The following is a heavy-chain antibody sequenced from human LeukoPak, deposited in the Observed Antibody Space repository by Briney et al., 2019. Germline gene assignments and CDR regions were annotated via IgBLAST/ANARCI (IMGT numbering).Heavy chain of an antibody. D-gene: IGHD4-17*01. J-gene: IGHJ4*02. V-gene: IGHV1-18*01. CDR2: ISAYNGNT. Sequence: ASVKVSCKASGYTFTNYGISWVRQVPGQGLEWMGWISAYNGNTNYAQNLQGRVTVTTDTSTSTAYMELRSLRSDDTAVYYCARSKGGGYGDHYLSPNWGQGTLVTVSS. CDR3: ARSKGGGYGDHYLSPN. CDR1: GYTFTNYG.